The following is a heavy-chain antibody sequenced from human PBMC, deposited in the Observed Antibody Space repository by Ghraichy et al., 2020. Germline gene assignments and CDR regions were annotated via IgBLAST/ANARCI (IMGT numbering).Heavy chain of an antibody. D-gene: IGHD3-22*01. V-gene: IGHV3-43*02. Sequence: GGSLRLSCAASGFIFNDYTMHWVRHAPGKGLEWVSLVSENGARTDYIDSVKGRFTISRDNSKNSLYLQLNSLRSEDTALYFCTTGIGYYYEYWGQGTLVTVSS. CDR2: VSENGART. J-gene: IGHJ4*02. CDR1: GFIFNDYT. CDR3: TTGIGYYYEY.